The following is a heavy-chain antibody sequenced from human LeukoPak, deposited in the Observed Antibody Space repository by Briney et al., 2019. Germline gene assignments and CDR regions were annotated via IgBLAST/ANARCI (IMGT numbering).Heavy chain of an antibody. J-gene: IGHJ4*02. V-gene: IGHV3-23*01. CDR2: ISGSGGST. CDR3: AGQWLVQGY. Sequence: GGSLRLSCAASGFTFSSYGMHWVRQAPGKGLEWVSAISGSGGSTYYTDSVKGRFTISRDNSKNTLYLQMNSLRAEDTAVYYCAGQWLVQGYWGQGTLVTVSS. D-gene: IGHD6-19*01. CDR1: GFTFSSYG.